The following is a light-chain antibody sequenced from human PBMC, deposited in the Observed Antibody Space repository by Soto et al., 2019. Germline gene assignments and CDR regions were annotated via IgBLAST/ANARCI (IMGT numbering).Light chain of an antibody. Sequence: EIVLAQSPATLSLSPGDRATLSCGASQSVSRSYLAWYQQKPGLAPRLIIYDASTRATGIPDRFSGSGSGTDFTLTISRLEPEDFAVYYCQQYGSSFGQGTRLEIK. CDR1: QSVSRSY. V-gene: IGKV3D-20*01. J-gene: IGKJ5*01. CDR3: QQYGSS. CDR2: DAS.